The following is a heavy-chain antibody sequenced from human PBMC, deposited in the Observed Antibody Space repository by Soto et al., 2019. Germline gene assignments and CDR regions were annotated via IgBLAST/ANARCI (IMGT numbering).Heavy chain of an antibody. CDR1: GGSISSYY. CDR3: ARAPIIITFGGVIVKGGHFDY. Sequence: QVQLQESGPGLVKPSETLSLTCTVSGGSISSYYWSWIRQPPGKGLEWIGYIYYSGSTNYNPSLKSRVTIPVDTAKNQFSLKLSSVTAADTAVYYCARAPIIITFGGVIVKGGHFDYWGQGTLVTVSS. CDR2: IYYSGST. J-gene: IGHJ4*02. D-gene: IGHD3-16*02. V-gene: IGHV4-59*01.